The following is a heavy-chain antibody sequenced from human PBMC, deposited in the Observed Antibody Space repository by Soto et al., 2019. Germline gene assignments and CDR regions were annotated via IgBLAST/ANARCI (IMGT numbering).Heavy chain of an antibody. CDR2: IYYSGTT. CDR3: VRGTSDWYGIDY. V-gene: IGHV4-28*01. D-gene: IGHD3-9*01. J-gene: IGHJ4*02. Sequence: SETLSLTCAVSGYSISSSNWWGWIRQPPGKGLEWIGYIYYSGTTYYNPSLKSRFTISRDNAQSTLFLQMNNLRGEDTAHYYCVRGTSDWYGIDYWGQGTPVTVSS. CDR1: GYSISSSNW.